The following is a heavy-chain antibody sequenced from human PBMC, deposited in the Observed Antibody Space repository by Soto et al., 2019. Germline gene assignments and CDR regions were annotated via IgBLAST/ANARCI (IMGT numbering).Heavy chain of an antibody. CDR3: ARQYDSSGSSPVDY. CDR2: ISAYNGNT. CDR1: GYTFTSYG. V-gene: IGHV1-18*01. Sequence: ASVKVSCKASGYTFTSYGISWVRQAPGQGLEWMGWISAYNGNTNYALKLQGRVTMTTDTSTSTAYMELRSLRSDDTAVYYCARQYDSSGSSPVDYWGQGTLVTVS. D-gene: IGHD3-22*01. J-gene: IGHJ4*02.